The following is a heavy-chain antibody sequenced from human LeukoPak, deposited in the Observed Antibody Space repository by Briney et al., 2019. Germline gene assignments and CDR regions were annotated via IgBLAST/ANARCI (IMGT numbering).Heavy chain of an antibody. CDR3: ASRKLGNDY. V-gene: IGHV4-4*07. J-gene: IGHJ4*02. D-gene: IGHD7-27*01. CDR2: IYASGIT. CDR1: GGSISNYY. Sequence: SETLSLTCSVSGGSISNYYWSWTRRPAGKGLEWIGRIYASGITDYKPSLKSRVTMSLDTSKNQFSLKLTSVTAADTAVYYCASRKLGNDYWGQGTLVTVSS.